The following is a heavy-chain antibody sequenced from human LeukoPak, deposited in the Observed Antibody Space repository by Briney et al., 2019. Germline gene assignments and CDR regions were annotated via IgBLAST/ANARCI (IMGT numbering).Heavy chain of an antibody. V-gene: IGHV4-59*12. Sequence: SETLSLTCTVSGGSISSYYWSWIRQPPGKGLEWIGYIFYTGSTNYNPSLKSRVTISVLTSRNQFSLKLSSVTAADTAVYYCARDDPYYYDSSGYQYWGQGTLVTVSS. CDR2: IFYTGST. J-gene: IGHJ4*02. CDR1: GGSISSYY. CDR3: ARDDPYYYDSSGYQY. D-gene: IGHD3-22*01.